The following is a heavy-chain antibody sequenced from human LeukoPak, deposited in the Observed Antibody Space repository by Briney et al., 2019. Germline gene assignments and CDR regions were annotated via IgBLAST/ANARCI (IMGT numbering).Heavy chain of an antibody. CDR2: ISGDGGST. CDR1: GFSFDDYA. Sequence: GGSLRLSCAASGFSFDDYAMHWVRQAPGKGLEWVSLISGDGGSTYYADSVKGRFTISRDNSKNSLYLQMNSLRTEDTALYYCAKARYFDYEYGMDVWGQGTTVTVSS. J-gene: IGHJ6*02. V-gene: IGHV3-43*02. D-gene: IGHD3-9*01. CDR3: AKARYFDYEYGMDV.